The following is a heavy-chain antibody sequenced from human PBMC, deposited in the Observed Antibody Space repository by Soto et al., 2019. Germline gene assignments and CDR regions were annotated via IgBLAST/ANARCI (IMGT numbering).Heavy chain of an antibody. CDR3: ARGSYYYDSSGYYHY. CDR2: IYYSGST. J-gene: IGHJ4*02. Sequence: QVQLQESGPGLVKPSQTLSLTCTVSGGSISSGDYYWSWIRQPPGKGLEWIGYIYYSGSTYYNPSLKRRVTISVDTSKNQFSLKLSSVTAADTAVYYCARGSYYYDSSGYYHYWCQGTLVTVSS. V-gene: IGHV4-30-4*01. CDR1: GGSISSGDYY. D-gene: IGHD3-22*01.